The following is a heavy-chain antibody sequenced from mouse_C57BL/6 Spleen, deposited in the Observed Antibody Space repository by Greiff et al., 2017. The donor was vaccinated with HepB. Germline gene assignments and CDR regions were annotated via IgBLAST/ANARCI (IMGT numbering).Heavy chain of an antibody. Sequence: QVQLQQSGPGLVQPSQSLSITCTVSGFSLTSYGVHWVRQSPGKGLEWLGVIWRGGSTDYNAAFMSRLSITKDNSKSQVFFKMNSLQADDTAIYYCAKIYYDYDGTFAYWGQGTLFTVSA. D-gene: IGHD2-4*01. V-gene: IGHV2-5*01. CDR1: GFSLTSYG. CDR2: IWRGGST. CDR3: AKIYYDYDGTFAY. J-gene: IGHJ3*01.